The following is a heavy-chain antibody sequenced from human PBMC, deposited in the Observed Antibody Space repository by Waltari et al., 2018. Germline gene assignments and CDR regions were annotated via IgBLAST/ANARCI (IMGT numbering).Heavy chain of an antibody. V-gene: IGHV1-2*06. CDR1: GYTFTGYY. J-gene: IGHJ4*02. CDR3: ARGQSSTQDY. Sequence: QVQLVQSGAEVKKPGASVKVSCKASGYTFTGYYMDWVRQAPGQGLEWMGRRNPNSGGTNYEQKFKGRVTMTREKSISTAYMELSRLRADDTAVYYCARGQSSTQDYWGQGTLVTVSS. CDR2: RNPNSGGT.